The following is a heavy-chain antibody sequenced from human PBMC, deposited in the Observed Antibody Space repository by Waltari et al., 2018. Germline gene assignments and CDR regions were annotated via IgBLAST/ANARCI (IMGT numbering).Heavy chain of an antibody. CDR2: ISYDGSNK. V-gene: IGHV3-30-3*01. J-gene: IGHJ4*02. D-gene: IGHD3-10*01. Sequence: QVQLVESGGGVVQPGRSLRLSCAASGFPFSSYAMHWVRQAPGKGLEWVAVISYDGSNKYYADSVKGRFTISRDNSKNTLYLQMNSLRAEDTAVYYCARVDYGSGRPLPWGQGTLVTVSS. CDR1: GFPFSSYA. CDR3: ARVDYGSGRPLP.